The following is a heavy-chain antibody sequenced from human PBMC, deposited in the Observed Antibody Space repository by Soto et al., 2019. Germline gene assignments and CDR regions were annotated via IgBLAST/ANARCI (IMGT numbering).Heavy chain of an antibody. Sequence: GASVKVSCKASGYTFTSYDINWVRQATGQGLEWMGWMNPNSGNTGYAQKFQGRVTMTRNTSISTAYMELSSLRSEDTAVYDCARGIVVVVAASPHGMDVWGQGTTVTVSS. D-gene: IGHD2-15*01. CDR1: GYTFTSYD. CDR2: MNPNSGNT. J-gene: IGHJ6*02. V-gene: IGHV1-8*01. CDR3: ARGIVVVVAASPHGMDV.